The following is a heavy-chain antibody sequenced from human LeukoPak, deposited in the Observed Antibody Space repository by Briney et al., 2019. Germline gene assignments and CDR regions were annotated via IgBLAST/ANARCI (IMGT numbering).Heavy chain of an antibody. CDR3: ARDSSGRHYDY. J-gene: IGHJ4*02. CDR2: IWYDGSKK. Sequence: GRSLRLSCAASGFTFSSYGMHWVRQAPGKGLEWVAVIWYDGSKKYYTDSVRGRFTISRDNSKNTLFLQMNSLSAEDTAVYYCARDSSGRHYDYWGQGTLVTVSS. D-gene: IGHD1-26*01. CDR1: GFTFSSYG. V-gene: IGHV3-33*01.